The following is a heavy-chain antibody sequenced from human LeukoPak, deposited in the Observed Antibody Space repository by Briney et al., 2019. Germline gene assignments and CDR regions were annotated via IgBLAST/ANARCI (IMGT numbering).Heavy chain of an antibody. V-gene: IGHV4-39*01. D-gene: IGHD1-1*01. J-gene: IGHJ1*01. CDR1: GGSIISSSYY. CDR2: IYYSGST. Sequence: PSETLSLTCTVSGGSIISSSYYWGWIRQPPGKGLEWIGSIYYSGSTSYNPSLKSRITISVDTSKNLFSLKLRFVTAADMAVYYCAPSTGSNNLGFWGQGTLVTVSS. CDR3: APSTGSNNLGF.